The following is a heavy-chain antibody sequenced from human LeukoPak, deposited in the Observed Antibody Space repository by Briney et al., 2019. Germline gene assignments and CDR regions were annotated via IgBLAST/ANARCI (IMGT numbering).Heavy chain of an antibody. J-gene: IGHJ4*02. D-gene: IGHD2-2*01. CDR3: ARLKGYCSSTSCYSH. V-gene: IGHV4-39*01. CDR2: IYYSGST. CDR1: GGSISSSSYY. Sequence: SETLPLTCTVSGGSISSSSYYWGWIRQPPGKGLEWIGSIYYSGSTYYNPSLKSRVTISVDTSKNQFSLKLSSVTAADTAAYYCARLKGYCSSTSCYSHWGQGTLVTVSS.